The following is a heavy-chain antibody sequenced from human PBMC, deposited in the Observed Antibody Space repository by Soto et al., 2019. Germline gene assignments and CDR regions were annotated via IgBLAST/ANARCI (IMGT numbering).Heavy chain of an antibody. CDR3: ARGDSSSWHRPYGMDV. CDR2: IIPFFGTA. J-gene: IGHJ6*02. CDR1: GGTFSTFG. V-gene: IGHV1-69*13. Sequence: SVKVSCKTSGGTFSTFGISWVRQAPGQGLEWMGGIIPFFGTANYAQKFQGRVTITADESTSTAYMELSSLRSEDTAVYYCARGDSSSWHRPYGMDVWGQGTTVTVSS. D-gene: IGHD6-13*01.